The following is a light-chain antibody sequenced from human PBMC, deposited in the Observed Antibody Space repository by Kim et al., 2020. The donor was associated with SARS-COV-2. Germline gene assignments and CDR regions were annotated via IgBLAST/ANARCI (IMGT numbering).Light chain of an antibody. CDR1: TSNIGRNN. J-gene: IGLJ7*01. Sequence: QSVLTQPPSVSGTPGQRVIISCSGSTSNIGRNNVNWYQQVPGTAPKLLIYGNNQRPSGVPDRFSGSKSGTSASLAISGLQSEDEADYYCAAWDDSLNGHAVFGGGTQLTVL. CDR3: AAWDDSLNGHAV. CDR2: GNN. V-gene: IGLV1-44*01.